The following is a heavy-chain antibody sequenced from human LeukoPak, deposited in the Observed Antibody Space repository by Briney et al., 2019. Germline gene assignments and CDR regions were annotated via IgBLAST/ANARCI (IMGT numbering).Heavy chain of an antibody. CDR2: IYTTGST. Sequence: PSETLSLTCSASGVSIANTFYYWNWLRQPAGKGLEWIGRIYTTGSTDYNPSLKSRVTISLDTARNQFSLKVSFVTAADTAVYYCARRQEGHDYWGQGTLVTVSS. CDR3: ARRQEGHDY. V-gene: IGHV4-61*02. J-gene: IGHJ4*02. CDR1: GVSIANTFYY.